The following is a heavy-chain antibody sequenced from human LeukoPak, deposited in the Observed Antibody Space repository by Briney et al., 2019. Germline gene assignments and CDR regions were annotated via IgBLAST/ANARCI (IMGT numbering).Heavy chain of an antibody. Sequence: GGSLRLSCAASGFTFSSYSLNWVRQAPGKGLEWVSSISSSSSHIYYADSVKGRFTISRDNAKNSLFLQMSSLRAEDTAVYYCARDRSGHCNGASCYFVSWGQGTLVTVSS. CDR3: ARDRSGHCNGASCYFVS. V-gene: IGHV3-21*01. CDR1: GFTFSSYS. J-gene: IGHJ4*02. D-gene: IGHD5-18*01. CDR2: ISSSSSHI.